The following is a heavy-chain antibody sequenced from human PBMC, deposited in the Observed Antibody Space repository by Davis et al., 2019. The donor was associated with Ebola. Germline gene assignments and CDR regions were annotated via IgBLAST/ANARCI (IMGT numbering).Heavy chain of an antibody. CDR3: ARGQRLSEY. CDR2: IWYDGSEK. Sequence: PAGSLTLSCAASGFIFSNYAIHWVRQAPGKGLEWVAIIWYDGSEKYYADSVKGRFTISRDNSRNTVNLQMNSMRVEDTAIYYCARGQRLSEYWGQGTPVTVSS. J-gene: IGHJ4*02. V-gene: IGHV3-33*01. CDR1: GFIFSNYA.